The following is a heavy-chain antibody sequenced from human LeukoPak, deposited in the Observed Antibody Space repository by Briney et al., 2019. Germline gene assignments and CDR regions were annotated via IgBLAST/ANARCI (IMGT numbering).Heavy chain of an antibody. CDR2: ISAYNGNT. CDR1: GYTFTSYG. V-gene: IGHV1-18*01. D-gene: IGHD2-2*01. J-gene: IGHJ4*02. CDR3: ARDLASIVVVPAAIEY. Sequence: ASVKVSCKASGYTFTSYGISWVRQAPGQGLEWMGWISAYNGNTNYAQKLQGRVTMTRDTSTSTVYMELSSLRSEDTAVYYCARDLASIVVVPAAIEYWGQGTLVTVSS.